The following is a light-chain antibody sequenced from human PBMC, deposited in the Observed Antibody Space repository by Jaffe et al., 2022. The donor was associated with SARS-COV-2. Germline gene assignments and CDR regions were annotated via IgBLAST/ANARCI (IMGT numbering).Light chain of an antibody. CDR1: QDISNY. CDR2: DAS. Sequence: DIQMTQSPSSLSASVGDRVTITCQASQDISNYLNWYQQKPGKAPKLLIYDASNLETGVPSRFSGSGSGTDFTFTISSLQPEDIATYYCQQYDNLPPLSKDNSYTFGQGTKLEIK. V-gene: IGKV1-33*01. J-gene: IGKJ2*01. CDR3: QQYDNLPPLSKDNSYT.